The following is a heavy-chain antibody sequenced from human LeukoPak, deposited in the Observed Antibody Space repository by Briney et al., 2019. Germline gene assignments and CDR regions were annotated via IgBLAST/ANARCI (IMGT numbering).Heavy chain of an antibody. CDR2: IYYSGST. J-gene: IGHJ6*02. CDR3: ARTQYSSSPRAYGMDV. Sequence: GSLRLSCAASGFTFSDYYMSWIRQAPGKGLEWIGHIYYSGSTNYNPSLKSRVTISVDTSKNQFSLKLSSVTAADTAVYYCARTQYSSSPRAYGMDVWGQGTTVTVSS. V-gene: IGHV4-59*08. D-gene: IGHD6-13*01. CDR1: GFTFSDYY.